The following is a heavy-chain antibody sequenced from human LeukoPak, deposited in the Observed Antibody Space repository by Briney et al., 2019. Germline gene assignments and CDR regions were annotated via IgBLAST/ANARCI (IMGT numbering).Heavy chain of an antibody. CDR1: GGTFSSYA. CDR2: IIPIFGTA. D-gene: IGHD3-10*01. CDR3: ARSKSSGSSPDY. J-gene: IGHJ4*02. Sequence: ASVKVPCKASGGTFSSYAISWVRQAPGQGLEWMGGIIPIFGTANYAQKFQGRVTITTDESTSTAYMELSSLRSEDTAVYYCARSKSSGSSPDYWGQGTLVTVSS. V-gene: IGHV1-69*05.